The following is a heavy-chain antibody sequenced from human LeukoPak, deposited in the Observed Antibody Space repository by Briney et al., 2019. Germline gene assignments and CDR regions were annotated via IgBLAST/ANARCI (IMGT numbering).Heavy chain of an antibody. Sequence: ASVKVSCKASGYTFTSSGISWVRQAPGQGLEWMGWISAYNGNTNYAQKLQGRVTMTTDTSTSTAYMELRSLRSDDTAVYYCARNYDSSGYYEDDYWGQGTLVTVSS. J-gene: IGHJ4*02. V-gene: IGHV1-18*01. CDR1: GYTFTSSG. D-gene: IGHD3-22*01. CDR3: ARNYDSSGYYEDDY. CDR2: ISAYNGNT.